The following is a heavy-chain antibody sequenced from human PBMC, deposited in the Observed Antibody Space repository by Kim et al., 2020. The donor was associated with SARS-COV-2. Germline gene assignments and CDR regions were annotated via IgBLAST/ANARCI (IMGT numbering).Heavy chain of an antibody. Sequence: SETLSLTCTVSGGSISSGGYYWSWIRQHPGKGLEWIGYIYYSGSTYYNPSLKSRVTISVDTSKNQFSLKLSSVTAADTAVYYCAEYDYVWGSYPIWGQGTLVTVSS. CDR2: IYYSGST. V-gene: IGHV4-31*03. CDR3: AEYDYVWGSYPI. D-gene: IGHD3-16*02. CDR1: GGSISSGGYY. J-gene: IGHJ4*02.